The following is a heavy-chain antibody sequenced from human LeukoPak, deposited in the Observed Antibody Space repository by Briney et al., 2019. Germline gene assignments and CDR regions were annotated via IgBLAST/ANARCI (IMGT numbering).Heavy chain of an antibody. CDR3: AKDGIAVAGTFDY. D-gene: IGHD6-19*01. Sequence: GGSLRLSCAASGFTFSNYWMTWVRQGPGKGLEWVANIKPGGNEKYYVDSVKGRFTISRDNVKNSLYLQMNSLRAEDTAVYYCAKDGIAVAGTFDYWGQGTLVTVSS. CDR1: GFTFSNYW. J-gene: IGHJ4*02. V-gene: IGHV3-7*03. CDR2: IKPGGNEK.